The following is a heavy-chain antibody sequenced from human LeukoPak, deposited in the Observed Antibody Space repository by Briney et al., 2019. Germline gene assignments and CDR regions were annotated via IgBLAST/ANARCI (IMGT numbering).Heavy chain of an antibody. CDR3: ARDLEVLGSSSHLTD. J-gene: IGHJ4*02. Sequence: ASVKVSSKASGYTFTSYGISWVRQAPGQGLEWMGWISAYNGNTNYAQKLQGRVTMTTDTSTSTAYMELRSLRSDDTAVYYCARDLEVLGSSSHLTDWGQGTLVTVSS. D-gene: IGHD6-13*01. V-gene: IGHV1-18*01. CDR1: GYTFTSYG. CDR2: ISAYNGNT.